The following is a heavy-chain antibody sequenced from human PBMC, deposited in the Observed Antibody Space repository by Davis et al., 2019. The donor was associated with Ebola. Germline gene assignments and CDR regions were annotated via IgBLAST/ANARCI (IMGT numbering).Heavy chain of an antibody. V-gene: IGHV3-23*01. J-gene: IGHJ3*02. CDR2: ISGSGDIT. CDR1: GFTFYRYE. CDR3: VTEGFDI. Sequence: PGGSLRLSCAASGFTFYRYEMNWVRQAPGEGLEWVSAISGSGDITSYADSVKGRFTVSRDNSISTLYMQMNSLRVEDTAVYFCVTEGFDIWGQGTMVTVSS.